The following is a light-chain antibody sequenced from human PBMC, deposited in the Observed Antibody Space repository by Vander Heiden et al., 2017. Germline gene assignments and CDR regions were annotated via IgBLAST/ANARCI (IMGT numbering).Light chain of an antibody. J-gene: IGKJ1*01. CDR1: QSVGNN. Sequence: IVMTQSPVTLSVSPGERATLSCRASQSVGNNLAWYQQKPGQAPRLLIYGASTRATGIPARFSGSGSGTEFTLTISSLQSEDFEIYYGQQTKAFGQGTKVEIK. CDR2: GAS. V-gene: IGKV3-15*01. CDR3: QQTKA.